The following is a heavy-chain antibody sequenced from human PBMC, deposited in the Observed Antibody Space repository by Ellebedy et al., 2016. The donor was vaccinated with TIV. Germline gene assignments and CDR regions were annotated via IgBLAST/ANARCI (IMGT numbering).Heavy chain of an antibody. J-gene: IGHJ4*02. Sequence: AAPVKVSCKASGYPFPNYGVSWVRQAPGQGLEWVGWISAYNGNTKYGQKFQGRISLTTDTSMGTAYMELRSRRSDDTGVYFCARDVPADAAALLDYWGQGTRVTVSS. CDR2: ISAYNGNT. CDR3: ARDVPADAAALLDY. V-gene: IGHV1-18*04. CDR1: GYPFPNYG. D-gene: IGHD2-2*01.